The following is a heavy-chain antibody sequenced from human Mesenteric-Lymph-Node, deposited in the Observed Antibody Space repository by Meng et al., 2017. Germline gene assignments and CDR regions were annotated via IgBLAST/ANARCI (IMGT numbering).Heavy chain of an antibody. CDR1: GGSISTYY. V-gene: IGHV4-59*12. CDR2: NYYSGST. J-gene: IGHJ4*02. Sequence: QWRLQQSGPGLVKPSATLSLTCAASGGSISTYYWSWIRQPPGKGLEWIGNNYYSGSTNYNPSLASRVTISVDSSKNQFSLKLSSVTAADTAVYYCARDSPGGYGYFDSWGQGTLVTVSS. D-gene: IGHD5-12*01. CDR3: ARDSPGGYGYFDS.